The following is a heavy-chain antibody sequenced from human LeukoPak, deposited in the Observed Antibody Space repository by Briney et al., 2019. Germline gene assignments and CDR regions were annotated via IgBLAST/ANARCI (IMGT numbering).Heavy chain of an antibody. Sequence: SETLSLTCTVSGVSISSSNSCWGWIRQPPGKGLEWIGSIYYSGNTYYNASLKSQVSISIDTSKNRFSLKLTSVTAADTAVYYCARQTGSGLFILPGGQGTLVTVSS. CDR3: ARQTGSGLFILP. V-gene: IGHV4-39*01. J-gene: IGHJ4*02. CDR2: IYYSGNT. D-gene: IGHD3/OR15-3a*01. CDR1: GVSISSSNSC.